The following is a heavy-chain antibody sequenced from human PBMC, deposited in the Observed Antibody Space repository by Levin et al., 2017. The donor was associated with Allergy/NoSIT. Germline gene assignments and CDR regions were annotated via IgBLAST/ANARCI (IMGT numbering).Heavy chain of an antibody. V-gene: IGHV3-33*01. Sequence: SGGSLRLSCAASGFTFSSYGMHWVRQAPGKGLEWVAVIWYDGSNKYYADSVKGRFTISRDNSKNTLYLQMNSLRAEDTAVYYCARESGYDAQIDYWGQGTLVTVSS. CDR1: GFTFSSYG. J-gene: IGHJ4*02. D-gene: IGHD5-12*01. CDR2: IWYDGSNK. CDR3: ARESGYDAQIDY.